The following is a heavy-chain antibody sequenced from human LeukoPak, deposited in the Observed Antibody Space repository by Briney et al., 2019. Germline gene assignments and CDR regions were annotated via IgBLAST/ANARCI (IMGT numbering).Heavy chain of an antibody. CDR2: ISGNGRNT. CDR3: ARVNRDDYGDYASDY. D-gene: IGHD4-17*01. J-gene: IGHJ4*02. CDR1: GFTFSNAW. V-gene: IGHV3-64*01. Sequence: GGSLRLSCAASGFTFSNAWMSWVRQAPGKGLEYVSAISGNGRNTFYANSVKGRFTISRDNSKNTLYLQMGSLRAEDMAVYYCARVNRDDYGDYASDYWGQGTLVTVCS.